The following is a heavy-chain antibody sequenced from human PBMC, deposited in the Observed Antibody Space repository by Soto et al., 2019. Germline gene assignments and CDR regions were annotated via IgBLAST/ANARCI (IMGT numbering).Heavy chain of an antibody. J-gene: IGHJ4*02. V-gene: IGHV3-30*18. Sequence: QVQLVESGGGVVQPGRSLRLSCAASGFTFSSYGMHWVRQAPGKGLEWVAVISYDGSNKYYADSVKGRFTISRDNSKSTLYLQMNSLRAEDTAVYYCAKGSHGFDYWGQGTLVTVSS. CDR3: AKGSHGFDY. D-gene: IGHD2-15*01. CDR1: GFTFSSYG. CDR2: ISYDGSNK.